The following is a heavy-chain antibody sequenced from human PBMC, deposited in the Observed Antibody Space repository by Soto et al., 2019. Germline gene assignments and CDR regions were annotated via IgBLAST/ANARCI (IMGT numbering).Heavy chain of an antibody. D-gene: IGHD3-16*01. J-gene: IGHJ4*02. V-gene: IGHV3-73*02. Sequence: EVQLVESGGGVVQPGGSLKLSCAASGFSFSGSAMHWVRQASVKGLEWVGRIRSQTHNHATAYAASVEGRFTNSRDDSTKTAYLQVNSLKTEDTAVYYCTRQGRGQVRDYFANTVDSASIDQWGQGTLVTVSS. CDR2: IRSQTHNHAT. CDR3: TRQGRGQVRDYFANTVDSASIDQ. CDR1: GFSFSGSA.